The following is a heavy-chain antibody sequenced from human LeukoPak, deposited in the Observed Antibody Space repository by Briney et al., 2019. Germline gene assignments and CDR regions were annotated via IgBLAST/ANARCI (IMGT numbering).Heavy chain of an antibody. D-gene: IGHD3-10*01. CDR3: ARTRAAYYGSGPDRDDAFDI. J-gene: IGHJ3*02. Sequence: PSETLSLTCTVSGGSISSYYWSWIRQPPGKGLEWIGYIYYSGSTNHDPSLKSRVTISVDTSKNQFSLKLSSVTAADTAVYYCARTRAAYYGSGPDRDDAFDIWGQGTTVTVSS. CDR2: IYYSGST. V-gene: IGHV4-59*08. CDR1: GGSISSYY.